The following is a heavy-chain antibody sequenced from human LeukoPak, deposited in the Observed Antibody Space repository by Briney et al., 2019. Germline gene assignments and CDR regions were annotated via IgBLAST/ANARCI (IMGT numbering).Heavy chain of an antibody. CDR2: INHSGST. Sequence: PSETLSLTCAVYGGSFSGYYWSWIRQPPGKGLEWIGEINHSGSTNYNPSLKSRVTISVDTSKNQFSLKLSSVTAADTVVYYCARYSMVATSFDYWGQGTLVTVSS. CDR3: ARYSMVATSFDY. J-gene: IGHJ4*02. CDR1: GGSFSGYY. D-gene: IGHD5-12*01. V-gene: IGHV4-34*01.